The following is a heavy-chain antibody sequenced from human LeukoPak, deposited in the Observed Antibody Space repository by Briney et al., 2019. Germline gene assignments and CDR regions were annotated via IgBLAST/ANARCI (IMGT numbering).Heavy chain of an antibody. J-gene: IGHJ4*02. CDR1: GFTFSNAW. CDR3: TTPLYDILTGWDY. D-gene: IGHD3-9*01. V-gene: IGHV3-15*01. Sequence: PGGSLRLSCAASGFTFSNAWMSWVRQAPGKGLEWVGRIKSKTDGGTTDYAAPVKGRFTISRDDSKNTLYLQMNSLKTEDTAVYYCTTPLYDILTGWDYWGQGTLVTVSS. CDR2: IKSKTDGGTT.